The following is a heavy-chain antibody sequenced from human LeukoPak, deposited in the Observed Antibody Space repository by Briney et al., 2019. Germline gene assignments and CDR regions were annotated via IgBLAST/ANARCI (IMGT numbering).Heavy chain of an antibody. CDR1: GFTFSSYA. CDR2: ISYDGSNK. J-gene: IGHJ4*02. CDR3: ARDQSRGQWLLIY. Sequence: PGRSLRLSCAASGFTFSSYAMHWVRQAPGKGLEWVAVISYDGSNKYYAGSVKGRFTISRDNSKNTLYLQMNSLRAEDTAVYYCARDQSRGQWLLIYWGQGTLVTVSS. V-gene: IGHV3-30-3*01. D-gene: IGHD3-22*01.